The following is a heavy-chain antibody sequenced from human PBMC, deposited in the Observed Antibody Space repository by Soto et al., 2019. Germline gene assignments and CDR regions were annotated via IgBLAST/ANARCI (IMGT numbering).Heavy chain of an antibody. J-gene: IGHJ6*02. D-gene: IGHD6-13*01. CDR1: GYSFTSYW. CDR2: IYPGDSDT. V-gene: IGHV5-51*01. CDR3: ARQVSWQQLDYYYYYGMDV. Sequence: GESLKISCKGSGYSFTSYWIGWVRQMPGKGLEWMGIIYPGDSDTRYSPSFQGQVTISADKSISTAYLQWSSLKASDTAMYYCARQVSWQQLDYYYYYGMDVWGQGTTVTVSS.